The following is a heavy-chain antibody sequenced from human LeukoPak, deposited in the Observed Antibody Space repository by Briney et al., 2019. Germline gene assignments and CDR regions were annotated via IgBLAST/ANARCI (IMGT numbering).Heavy chain of an antibody. V-gene: IGHV4-34*01. D-gene: IGHD3-10*01. CDR3: ARRPGAFDI. J-gene: IGHJ3*02. Sequence: PSETLSLTCAVYGGSFSGYYWSWIRQPPGKGLEWIGEINHSGSTNYNPSLKSRVTISVDKSKNQFSLKLSSVTAADTAVYYCARRPGAFDIWGQGTMVTVSS. CDR2: INHSGST. CDR1: GGSFSGYY.